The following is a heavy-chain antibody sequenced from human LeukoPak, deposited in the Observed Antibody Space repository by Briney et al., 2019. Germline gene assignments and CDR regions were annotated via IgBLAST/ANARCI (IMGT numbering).Heavy chain of an antibody. CDR2: IRSKAYGGTT. V-gene: IGHV3-49*04. D-gene: IGHD4-23*01. CDR1: GFTFGDYA. CDR3: TFGYGGNTGYFQH. J-gene: IGHJ1*01. Sequence: GRSLRLSCTASGFTFGDYAMSWVRQAPGKGLEWVGFIRSKAYGGTTEYAASVKGRFTISRDDSKSIAYLQMNSLKTEDTAVYYCTFGYGGNTGYFQHWGQGTLVTVSS.